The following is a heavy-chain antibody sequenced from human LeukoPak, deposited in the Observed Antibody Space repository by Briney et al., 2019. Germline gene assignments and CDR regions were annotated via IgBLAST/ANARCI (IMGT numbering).Heavy chain of an antibody. D-gene: IGHD2-2*01. V-gene: IGHV3-23*01. CDR2: ISGSGGST. Sequence: GGSLRLSCAASGFTFSSYAMSWVRQAPGKGLEWVSAISGSGGSTYYADSVKGRFTISRDNSKSTLYLQMNSLRAEDTAVYYCAKIVRDCSSTSCYYYYYGMDVWGQGTTVTVSS. CDR1: GFTFSSYA. CDR3: AKIVRDCSSTSCYYYYYGMDV. J-gene: IGHJ6*02.